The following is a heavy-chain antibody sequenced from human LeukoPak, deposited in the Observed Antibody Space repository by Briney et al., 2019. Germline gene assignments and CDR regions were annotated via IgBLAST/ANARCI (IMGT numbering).Heavy chain of an antibody. CDR2: IYWDDDK. D-gene: IGHD3-22*01. CDR1: GFSLRTHGVS. V-gene: IGHV2-5*02. CDR3: AHLSYYDSRGYSRAFDY. Sequence: SGPTLVNPTQTLTLTCTFSGFSLRTHGVSVGWFRQPPGNALEGLALIYWDDDKFYSPSLRRRLTIIKDTSKNQVVLTMTNMDPVDTATYYCAHLSYYDSRGYSRAFDYRGQGTLITVSS. J-gene: IGHJ4*02.